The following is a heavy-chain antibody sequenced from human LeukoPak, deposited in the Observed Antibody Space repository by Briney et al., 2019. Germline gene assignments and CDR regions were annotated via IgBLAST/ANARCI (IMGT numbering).Heavy chain of an antibody. D-gene: IGHD4-11*01. CDR2: IKEDGSEK. CDR3: ARDPYSGLFDY. CDR1: GFSFSNHW. J-gene: IGHJ4*02. Sequence: PGGSLRLSCAASGFSFSNHWMTWVRQAPGKGLEWVANIKEDGSEKYYVDSLKGRFTISRDNAKNSLYLQMNSLRAEDTAVYYCARDPYSGLFDYWGQGTLVTVSS. V-gene: IGHV3-7*01.